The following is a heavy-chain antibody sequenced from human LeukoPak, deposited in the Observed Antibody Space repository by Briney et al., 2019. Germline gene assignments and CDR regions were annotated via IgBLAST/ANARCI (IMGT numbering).Heavy chain of an antibody. D-gene: IGHD5-18*01. CDR1: GFTVSSNY. Sequence: GGSLRLSCAASGFTVSSNYMSWVRQAPGKGLEWVSVIYSGGSTYYADSVKGRFTISRDNSKNTLYLQMNSLRAEDTAVYYCAKDLRGYSYGQSWGQGTLVTVSS. V-gene: IGHV3-53*01. CDR2: IYSGGST. J-gene: IGHJ5*02. CDR3: AKDLRGYSYGQS.